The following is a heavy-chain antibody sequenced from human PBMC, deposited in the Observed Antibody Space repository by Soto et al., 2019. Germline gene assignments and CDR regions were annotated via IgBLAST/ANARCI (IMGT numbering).Heavy chain of an antibody. J-gene: IGHJ4*02. CDR2: IIPLYGTA. CDR1: GGTFSSFG. CDR3: ARDRSMDGYNSRSFDY. Sequence: QVQLVQSGAEVKKPGSSVKVSYKASGGTFSSFGFNWVRQAPGQGLEWMGGIIPLYGTANHAQRFQGRVTISADESTSTVYMELISLRSEDTAIYYCARDRSMDGYNSRSFDYWGQGTLVTVSS. V-gene: IGHV1-69*01. D-gene: IGHD5-12*01.